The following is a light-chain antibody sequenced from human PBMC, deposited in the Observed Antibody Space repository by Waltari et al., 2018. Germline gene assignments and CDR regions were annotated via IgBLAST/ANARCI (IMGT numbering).Light chain of an antibody. Sequence: QLVVTQSPSASASLGASLTLTCTLSSGHSGDPIAWHQQYPDKGPRYLMKVNRDGSHSKGADIPDRFSGSSSGAERYLTISSLQSEDEADYYCQAWGPGVQVFGGGTKLTVL. CDR1: SGHSGDP. CDR3: QAWGPGVQV. V-gene: IGLV4-69*01. J-gene: IGLJ3*02. CDR2: VNRDGSH.